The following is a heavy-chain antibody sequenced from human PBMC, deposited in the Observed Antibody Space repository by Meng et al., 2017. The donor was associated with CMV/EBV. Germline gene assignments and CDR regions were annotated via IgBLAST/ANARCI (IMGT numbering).Heavy chain of an antibody. Sequence: SFSGSYWSWIRQPQGKGREWIGEINHSGSTNYNPSLKSRVTISVDTSKNQFSLKLSSVTAADTAVYYCARGQEVVVVPAARTSWFDPWGQGTLVTVSS. D-gene: IGHD2-2*01. CDR1: SFSGSY. CDR3: ARGQEVVVVPAARTSWFDP. V-gene: IGHV4-34*01. J-gene: IGHJ5*02. CDR2: INHSGST.